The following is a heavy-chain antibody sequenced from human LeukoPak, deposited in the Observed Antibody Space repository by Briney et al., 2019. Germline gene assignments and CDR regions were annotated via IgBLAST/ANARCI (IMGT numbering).Heavy chain of an antibody. CDR2: IWYDGSNK. D-gene: IGHD6-19*01. J-gene: IGHJ4*02. Sequence: PGRSLRLSCAASGFTFSSYGMHWVRQAPAKGLEWVAVIWYDGSNKYYADSVKGRFTISRDNSKNTLYLQMNSLRAEDTAVYYCARDRTQYSSGPFDYWGQGTLVTVSS. CDR3: ARDRTQYSSGPFDY. CDR1: GFTFSSYG. V-gene: IGHV3-33*01.